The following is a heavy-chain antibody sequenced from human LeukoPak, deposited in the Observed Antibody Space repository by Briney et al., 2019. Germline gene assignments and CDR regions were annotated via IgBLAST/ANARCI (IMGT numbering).Heavy chain of an antibody. CDR2: INSDGSST. V-gene: IGHV3-74*01. Sequence: GGSLRLSCAASGFTFSSYWMHWVRQAPGKGLVWVSRINSDGSSTSYADSVKGRFTISRDNAKNTLYLQMNSLRAEDTAVYYCARDHSYGSSSWYYYYYGLDVWGQGTTVTVSS. D-gene: IGHD6-13*01. J-gene: IGHJ6*02. CDR3: ARDHSYGSSSWYYYYYGLDV. CDR1: GFTFSSYW.